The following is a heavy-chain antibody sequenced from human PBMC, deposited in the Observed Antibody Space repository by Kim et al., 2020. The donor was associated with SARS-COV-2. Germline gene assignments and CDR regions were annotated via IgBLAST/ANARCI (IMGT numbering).Heavy chain of an antibody. Sequence: SGSTNRNPTLKSRVTISVDTSKNQFSLKVSSVTAADTAVYYCARGFAPWGQGTLVTVSS. CDR2: SGST. V-gene: IGHV4-59*09. CDR3: ARGFAP. J-gene: IGHJ5*02.